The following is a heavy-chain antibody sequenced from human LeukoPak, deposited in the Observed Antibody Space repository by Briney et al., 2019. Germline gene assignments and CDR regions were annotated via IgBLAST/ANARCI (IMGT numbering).Heavy chain of an antibody. J-gene: IGHJ4*02. Sequence: ASVKVSCKASGYTFTGYYMHWVRQAPGQGLEWMGWINPNSGGTNYAQKFQGRVTMTRDTSISTAYMELSRLRSDDTAVYYCARGTGTTSGGASYWGQGTLVTVSS. CDR2: INPNSGGT. CDR1: GYTFTGYY. D-gene: IGHD1-7*01. V-gene: IGHV1-2*02. CDR3: ARGTGTTSGGASY.